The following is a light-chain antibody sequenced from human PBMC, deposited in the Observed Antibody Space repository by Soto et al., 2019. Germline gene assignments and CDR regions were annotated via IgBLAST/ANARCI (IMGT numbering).Light chain of an antibody. J-gene: IGKJ4*01. CDR1: QSISSW. V-gene: IGKV1-5*03. CDR2: KAS. Sequence: DIKMTQSPSTLSATVGDRVTITCRASQSISSWLAWYQQKPGKAPKLLIYKASTLKSGVPSRFSGSGSGTEFTLTISSLQPDDFAVYYCQQYGSSPLIFGGGTKVDIK. CDR3: QQYGSSPLI.